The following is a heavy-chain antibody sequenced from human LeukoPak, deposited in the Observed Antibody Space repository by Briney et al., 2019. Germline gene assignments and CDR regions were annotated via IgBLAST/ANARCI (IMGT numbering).Heavy chain of an antibody. V-gene: IGHV3-30*02. CDR3: AKEMPIPD. Sequence: GGSLRLSCAASGFPFSSYGMHWVRQAPGKGLEWVAFIRYNESNKYYADSVKGRFTISRDNSKNTLYLQMNSLRAEDTALYYCAKEMPIPDWGQGTLVTVSS. CDR2: IRYNESNK. J-gene: IGHJ4*02. CDR1: GFPFSSYG. D-gene: IGHD3-16*01.